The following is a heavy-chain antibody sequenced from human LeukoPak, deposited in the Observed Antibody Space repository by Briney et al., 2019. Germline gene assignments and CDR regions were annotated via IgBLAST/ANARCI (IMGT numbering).Heavy chain of an antibody. Sequence: GASVKVSCKASGYTFTGYYMHWVRQAPGQGLEWMGWINPNSGGTNYAQKFQGRVTITTDESTSTAYMELSSLRSEDTAVYYCARGDYGYYYYYYMDVWGKGTTVTVSS. J-gene: IGHJ6*03. CDR3: ARGDYGYYYYYYMDV. V-gene: IGHV1-2*02. CDR2: INPNSGGT. D-gene: IGHD4/OR15-4a*01. CDR1: GYTFTGYY.